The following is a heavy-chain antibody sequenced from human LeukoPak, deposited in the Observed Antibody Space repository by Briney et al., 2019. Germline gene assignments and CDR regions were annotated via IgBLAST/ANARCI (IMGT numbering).Heavy chain of an antibody. J-gene: IGHJ4*02. CDR2: TSGNGAKT. D-gene: IGHD6-19*01. CDR1: GFPFSTYA. CDR3: AKDSGWPFDY. V-gene: IGHV3-23*01. Sequence: GGCLRLSCAASGFPFSTYALSWVRQAPGKGLEWVSATSGNGAKTYYAGSVRGRFTISRDNSRNTLYLQMNSLRAGDTAVYYCAKDSGWPFDYWGQGTLVTVSS.